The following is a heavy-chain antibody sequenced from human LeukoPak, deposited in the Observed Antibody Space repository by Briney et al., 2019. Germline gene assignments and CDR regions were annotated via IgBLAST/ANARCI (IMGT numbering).Heavy chain of an antibody. D-gene: IGHD2-15*01. J-gene: IGHJ5*02. Sequence: PSETLSLTCTVSGGPISSYYWSWIRQPPGKGLEWIGYIYYSGSTNYNPSLKSRVTISVDTSKNQFSLKLSSVTAADTAVYYCARADCSGGSCYEGDNWFDPWGQGTLVTVSS. CDR1: GGPISSYY. CDR2: IYYSGST. V-gene: IGHV4-59*01. CDR3: ARADCSGGSCYEGDNWFDP.